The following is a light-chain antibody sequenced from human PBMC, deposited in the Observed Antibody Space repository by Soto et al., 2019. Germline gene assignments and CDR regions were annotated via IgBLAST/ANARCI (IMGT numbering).Light chain of an antibody. Sequence: ELVLTQSPGTLSLSPGERATLSCRASQSIASSYLAWYQQRPGQAPRLLVSGTSTRATGIPDRFSGSGSGTDFTLTISRLEPEDFAVYYCQHYGTSPFTFGPGTKVQIK. V-gene: IGKV3-20*01. CDR3: QHYGTSPFT. CDR1: QSIASSY. CDR2: GTS. J-gene: IGKJ3*01.